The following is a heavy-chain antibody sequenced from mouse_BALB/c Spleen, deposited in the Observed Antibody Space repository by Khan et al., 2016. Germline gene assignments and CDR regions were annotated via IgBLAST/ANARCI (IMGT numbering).Heavy chain of an antibody. CDR3: ARAWYSMDY. V-gene: IGHV1-9*01. J-gene: IGHJ4*01. Sequence: QVQLQQSGAELMKPGASVKISCKATGYTFSNYWIEWVKQRPGHGLEWIGDFLPGNRKSNFTEKVKGKATFTADTSSNTAYMQLSSLTSEDSAVYYCARAWYSMDYWGQGTSVTVSA. CDR2: FLPGNRKS. CDR1: GYTFSNYW.